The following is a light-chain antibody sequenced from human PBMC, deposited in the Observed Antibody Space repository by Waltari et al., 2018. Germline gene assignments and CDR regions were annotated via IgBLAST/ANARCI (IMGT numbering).Light chain of an antibody. J-gene: IGLJ2*01. CDR1: SHDVGGYNY. CDR2: EVS. V-gene: IGLV2-14*01. CDR3: GSYRDISHVI. Sequence: QSALTQPASVSGSPGQSITISCTGTSHDVGGYNYVSWYQQHPGKAPNLMIYEVSNRPSGVSNRFSGSRSGNTASLTISGLQAEDEANYYCGSYRDISHVIFGGGTKLAV.